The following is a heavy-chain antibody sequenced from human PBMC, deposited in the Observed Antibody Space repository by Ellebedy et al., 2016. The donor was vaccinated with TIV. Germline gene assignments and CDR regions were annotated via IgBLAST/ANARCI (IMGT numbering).Heavy chain of an antibody. CDR3: ARDNRGMVRGLSDY. J-gene: IGHJ4*02. V-gene: IGHV3-21*01. CDR2: ISSSSYI. D-gene: IGHD3-10*01. Sequence: GESLKISXAASGFTFSSYWMHWVRQAPGKGLEWVSSISSSSYIYYADSVKGRFTISRDNAKNSLYLQMNSLRAEDTAVYYCARDNRGMVRGLSDYWGQGTLVTVSS. CDR1: GFTFSSYW.